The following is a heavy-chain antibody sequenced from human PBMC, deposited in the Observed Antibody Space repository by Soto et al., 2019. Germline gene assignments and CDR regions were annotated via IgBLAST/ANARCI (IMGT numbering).Heavy chain of an antibody. Sequence: SETLSLTCTVSGGSISSYYWSWIRQPPGKGLEWIGNIYYSGGTNYNPSHKSRVTISVDTSKTQFSLKLSSVTAADTAVYYCARLRAARDYFDYWGQGTLVTVSS. D-gene: IGHD6-6*01. CDR1: GGSISSYY. CDR3: ARLRAARDYFDY. CDR2: IYYSGGT. J-gene: IGHJ4*02. V-gene: IGHV4-59*08.